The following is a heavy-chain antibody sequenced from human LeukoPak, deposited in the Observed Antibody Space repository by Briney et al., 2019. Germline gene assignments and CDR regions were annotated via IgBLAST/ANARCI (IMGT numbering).Heavy chain of an antibody. Sequence: SETLSLTCTVSGGSISSYYWSWIRQPPGXGLEWIGYVYNSGSTSYNPSLKSRVTISVDTSKNQFSLKLSSVTAADTAVYYCARAGPGAYFDYWGRGALVTVSS. CDR1: GGSISSYY. D-gene: IGHD2-2*01. J-gene: IGHJ4*02. CDR2: VYNSGST. CDR3: ARAGPGAYFDY. V-gene: IGHV4-59*01.